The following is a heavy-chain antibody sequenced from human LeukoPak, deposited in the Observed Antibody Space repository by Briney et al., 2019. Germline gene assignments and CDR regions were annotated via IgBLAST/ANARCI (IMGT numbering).Heavy chain of an antibody. D-gene: IGHD3-3*01. CDR2: IYYSRST. V-gene: IGHV4-39*07. Sequence: SETLSLTCTVSGGSISSSSYYWGWIRQPPGKGLEWIGSIYYSRSTYYNPSLKSRVTISVDTSKNQFSLKLSSVTAADTAVYYCARVEFRNDFWSGYYNNYYYYMDVWGKGTTVTVSS. J-gene: IGHJ6*03. CDR1: GGSISSSSYY. CDR3: ARVEFRNDFWSGYYNNYYYYMDV.